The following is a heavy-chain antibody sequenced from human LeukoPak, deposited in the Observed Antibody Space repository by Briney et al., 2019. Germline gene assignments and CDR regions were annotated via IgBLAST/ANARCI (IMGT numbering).Heavy chain of an antibody. CDR3: ARAYYYDSSGYARRAFDI. CDR2: INHSGST. CDR1: GGSFSGYY. V-gene: IGHV4-34*01. J-gene: IGHJ3*02. Sequence: PSETLSLTCAVYGGSFSGYYWSWIRQPPGKGLEWIGEINHSGSTYYNPSLKSRVTISVDTSKNQFSLKLSSVTAADTAVYYCARAYYYDSSGYARRAFDIWGQGTMVTVSS. D-gene: IGHD3-22*01.